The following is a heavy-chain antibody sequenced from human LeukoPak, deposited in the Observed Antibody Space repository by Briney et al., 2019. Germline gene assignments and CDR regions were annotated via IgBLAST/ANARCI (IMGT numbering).Heavy chain of an antibody. J-gene: IGHJ3*02. Sequence: PGGSLRLSFAASGSTFSHYWMHWVRQAPGKGLVWVSRINPDGSRTDYADSVAGRFTISRDNAKNTLYLQMNSLRADDTAVYYCSWDHTGKEDIWGQGTMVTVSS. V-gene: IGHV3-74*01. CDR2: INPDGSRT. D-gene: IGHD1-26*01. CDR1: GSTFSHYW. CDR3: SWDHTGKEDI.